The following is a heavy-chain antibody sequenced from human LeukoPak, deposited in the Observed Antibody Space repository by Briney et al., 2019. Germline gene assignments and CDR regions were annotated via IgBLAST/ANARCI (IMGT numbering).Heavy chain of an antibody. J-gene: IGHJ5*02. V-gene: IGHV4-4*07. CDR1: GGSISSYY. D-gene: IGHD4-17*01. Sequence: SETLSLTCTVSGGSISSYYWSWIRQPAGKGLEWIGRIYTSGSTNYNPSLKSRVTMSVDTSKNQFSLKLSSVTAADTSVYYCAKDLGGTVTNNWFDPWGQGTLVTVSS. CDR2: IYTSGST. CDR3: AKDLGGTVTNNWFDP.